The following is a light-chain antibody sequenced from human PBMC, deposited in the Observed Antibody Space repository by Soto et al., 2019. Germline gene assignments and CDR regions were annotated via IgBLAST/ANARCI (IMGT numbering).Light chain of an antibody. Sequence: EIVLTQSPGTLSLSPWERATLSCRASQSVSRYLAWYQQKPGQAPRLLIYDAFNRATGVPARFRGSGSGTDFTLTISRLEPEDFAVYYCQQYGSSPRITFGPGTKVDIK. CDR1: QSVSRY. J-gene: IGKJ3*01. CDR3: QQYGSSPRIT. CDR2: DAF. V-gene: IGKV3-20*01.